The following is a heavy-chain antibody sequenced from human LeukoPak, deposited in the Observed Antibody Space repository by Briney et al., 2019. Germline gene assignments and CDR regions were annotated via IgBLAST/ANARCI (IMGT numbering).Heavy chain of an antibody. D-gene: IGHD3-22*01. Sequence: GGSLRLSCAASGFSFSDYGTHWVRQAPGKGLEWVSVIYSGGSTYYADSVKGRFTISRDNSKNTLYLQMNSLRAEDTAVYYCAKKGYYDGSGYYMYYFDHWGQGTLVTVSS. CDR3: AKKGYYDGSGYYMYYFDH. CDR1: GFSFSDYG. J-gene: IGHJ4*02. V-gene: IGHV3-NL1*01. CDR2: IYSGGST.